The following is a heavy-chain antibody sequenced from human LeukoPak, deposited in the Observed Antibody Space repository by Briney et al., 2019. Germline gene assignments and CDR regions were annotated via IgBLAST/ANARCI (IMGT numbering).Heavy chain of an antibody. CDR3: ARKVYSSGSYDY. CDR2: IYYSGST. V-gene: IGHV4-59*08. J-gene: IGHJ4*02. Sequence: SETLSLTCTVSGGSMSSYSWSWIRQPPGKGLEWIGYIYYSGSTNYNPSLKSRVTISVDTSKNQFSLKLSSVTAADTAVYYCARKVYSSGSYDYWGQGTLVTVSS. CDR1: GGSMSSYS. D-gene: IGHD3-22*01.